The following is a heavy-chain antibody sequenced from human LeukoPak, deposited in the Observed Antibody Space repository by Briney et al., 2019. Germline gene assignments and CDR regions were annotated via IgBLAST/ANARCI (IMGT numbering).Heavy chain of an antibody. J-gene: IGHJ4*02. CDR1: GFTFSSCA. D-gene: IGHD3-10*01. Sequence: PGGSLRLSCAASGFTFSSCALSWVRQAPGKGLEWVSTVSVNGGTTYYADSVMGRFTISRDNSKNTLYLQMNSLRAEDTAVYFCAKELHGSGNYAFDYWGQGTLVTVSS. CDR2: VSVNGGTT. CDR3: AKELHGSGNYAFDY. V-gene: IGHV3-23*01.